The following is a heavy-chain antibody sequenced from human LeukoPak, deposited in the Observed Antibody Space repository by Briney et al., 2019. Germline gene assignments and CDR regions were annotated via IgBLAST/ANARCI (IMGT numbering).Heavy chain of an antibody. CDR3: ARVVSAVLRFLEWSAPFDP. V-gene: IGHV1-69*13. CDR2: IIPVFGTA. J-gene: IGHJ5*02. D-gene: IGHD3-3*01. Sequence: SVKVSCKASGGTFSSYAISWVRQAPGKGLEWMGGIIPVFGTANYAQTFQGRVTITADESTSTAYMELSSLRSEDTGVYYCARVVSAVLRFLEWSAPFDPWGQGTLVTVSS. CDR1: GGTFSSYA.